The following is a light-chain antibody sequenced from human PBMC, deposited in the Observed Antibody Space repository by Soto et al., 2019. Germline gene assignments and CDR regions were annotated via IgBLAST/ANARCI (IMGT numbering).Light chain of an antibody. CDR3: QQYGSSPAYT. Sequence: EIVLTQSPGTLSLSPGERATLSCRASQSVSSSYLAWYQQKPGQAPRLLIYGASSRATGIPDRFSGSGSGTDFTLTISRLEPEDFAVYWCQQYGSSPAYTFGQGTKLEIK. J-gene: IGKJ2*01. V-gene: IGKV3-20*01. CDR2: GAS. CDR1: QSVSSSY.